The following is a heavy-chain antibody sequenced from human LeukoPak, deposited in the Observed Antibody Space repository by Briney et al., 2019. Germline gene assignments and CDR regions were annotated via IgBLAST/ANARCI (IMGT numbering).Heavy chain of an antibody. CDR3: GRRAEADTIDY. Sequence: GESLKISCAASGFTFSNYWMHWVRQAPGKGLVWVSRINSDGTTTNYADFVKGRFTISRDNAKNTVYLEMNSLRAEDTAVYYCGRRAEADTIDYWGQGTLVTVSS. D-gene: IGHD6-19*01. CDR1: GFTFSNYW. J-gene: IGHJ4*02. CDR2: INSDGTTT. V-gene: IGHV3-74*01.